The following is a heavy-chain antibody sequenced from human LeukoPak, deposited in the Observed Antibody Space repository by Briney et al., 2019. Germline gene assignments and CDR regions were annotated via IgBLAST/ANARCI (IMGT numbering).Heavy chain of an antibody. V-gene: IGHV1-18*01. CDR3: ARAPPSPHYYDSSGYYPRFDY. J-gene: IGHJ4*02. CDR1: GYTFTSYG. D-gene: IGHD3-22*01. CDR2: ISAYNGNT. Sequence: ASVKVSCKASGYTFTSYGISWVRRAPGQGLEWMGWISAYNGNTNYAQKLQGRVTMTTDTSTSTAYMELRSLRSDDTAVYYCARAPPSPHYYDSSGYYPRFDYWGQGTLVTVSS.